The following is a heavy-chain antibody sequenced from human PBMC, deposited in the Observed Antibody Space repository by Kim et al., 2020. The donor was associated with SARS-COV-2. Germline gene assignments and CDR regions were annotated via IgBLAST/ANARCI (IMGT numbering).Heavy chain of an antibody. V-gene: IGHV4-39*01. CDR1: GGSISSSSYY. CDR2: IYYSGST. J-gene: IGHJ5*02. D-gene: IGHD3-10*01. CDR3: ARRRFGTWQGNWFDP. Sequence: SETLSLTCTVSGGSISSSSYYWGWIRQPPGKGLEWIGSIYYSGSTYYNPSLKSRVTISVDTSKNQFSLKLSSVTAADTAVYYCARRRFGTWQGNWFDPWGQGTLVTVSS.